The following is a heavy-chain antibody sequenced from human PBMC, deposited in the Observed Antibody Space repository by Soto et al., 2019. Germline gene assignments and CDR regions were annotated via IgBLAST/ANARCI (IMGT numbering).Heavy chain of an antibody. V-gene: IGHV3-15*07. CDR3: TTGPKEVTTILNVPYYYYGMDV. Sequence: GGSLRLSCAASGFTFSNAWMNWVRQAPGKGLEWVGRIKSKTDGGTTDYAAPVKGRFTISRDDSKNTLYLQMNSLKTEDTAVYYCTTGPKEVTTILNVPYYYYGMDVWGQGTTVTVSS. CDR1: GFTFSNAW. D-gene: IGHD3-9*01. J-gene: IGHJ6*02. CDR2: IKSKTDGGTT.